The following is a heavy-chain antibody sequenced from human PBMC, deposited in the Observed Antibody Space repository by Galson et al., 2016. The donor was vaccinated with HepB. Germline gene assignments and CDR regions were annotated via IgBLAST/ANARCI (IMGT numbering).Heavy chain of an antibody. J-gene: IGHJ3*02. CDR1: GYTFISHD. CDR2: MNPNGGDT. CDR3: ATEAHVIPGLSAFDI. Sequence: SVKVSCKASGYTFISHDIDWVRQSTGQGLEWMGWMNPNGGDTYYAQKFQGRVNMTRNTAINTAYMELRSLRSEDTATYFCATEAHVIPGLSAFDIWGHGTTVIVSS. D-gene: IGHD3/OR15-3a*01. V-gene: IGHV1-8*01.